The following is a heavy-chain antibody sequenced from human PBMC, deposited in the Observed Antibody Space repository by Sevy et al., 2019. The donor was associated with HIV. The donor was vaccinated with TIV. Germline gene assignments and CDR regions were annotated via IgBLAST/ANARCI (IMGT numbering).Heavy chain of an antibody. CDR1: FSLYG. CDR2: ISHEGSAK. CDR3: AKGLAWLGP. V-gene: IGHV3-30*18. J-gene: IGHJ5*02. Sequence: GGSLRLSCPAFSLYGMHWVRQAPGKGLEWVAFISHEGSAKYYADSGKGRFSISRDNSKNILYLEMNSLRLEDTAVYYCAKGLAWLGPWGQGIPVTVSS.